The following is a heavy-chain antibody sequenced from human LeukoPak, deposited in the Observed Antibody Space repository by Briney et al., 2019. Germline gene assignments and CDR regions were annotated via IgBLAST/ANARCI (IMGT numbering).Heavy chain of an antibody. J-gene: IGHJ2*01. CDR2: NSYSGTT. V-gene: IGHV4-59*08. D-gene: IGHD6-6*01. CDR1: GGSISSYY. CDR3: ARRTSSSSFWYFDL. Sequence: SETLSLTCAVSGGSISSYYWSWIRQPPGNGLEWIGYNSYSGTTNYNPSLKSRVTISVDTSKNQCSLKLSSVTAADTAVYYCARRTSSSSFWYFDLWGRGTLVTVSS.